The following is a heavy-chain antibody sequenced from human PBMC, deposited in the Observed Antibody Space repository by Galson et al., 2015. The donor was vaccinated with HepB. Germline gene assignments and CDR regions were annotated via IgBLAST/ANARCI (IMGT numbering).Heavy chain of an antibody. D-gene: IGHD3-22*01. CDR1: GYTFTSYG. Sequence: QSGAEVKEPGESLKISCKASGYTFTSYGISWVRQAPGQGLEWMGWISAYNGNTNYAQKLQGRVTMTTDTSTSTAYMELRSLRSDDTAVYYCARDGANYYDSSGLSPWGQGTLVTVSS. CDR2: ISAYNGNT. J-gene: IGHJ5*02. V-gene: IGHV1-18*04. CDR3: ARDGANYYDSSGLSP.